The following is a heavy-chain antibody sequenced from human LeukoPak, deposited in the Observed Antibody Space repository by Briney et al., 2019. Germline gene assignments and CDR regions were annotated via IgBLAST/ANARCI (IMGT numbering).Heavy chain of an antibody. D-gene: IGHD6-19*01. CDR2: ISHSGTT. CDR3: ARDGGSDQYYFDN. CDR1: GASISRPYW. J-gene: IGHJ4*02. V-gene: IGHV4-4*02. Sequence: SGTLSLTCGVSGASISRPYWWSWVRQPPGKGLEWIAEISHSGTTHYNPSLKSRVIISVDKSKNQVLLKLNSVTAADTAMYYCARDGGSDQYYFDNWGQGTLVTVSS.